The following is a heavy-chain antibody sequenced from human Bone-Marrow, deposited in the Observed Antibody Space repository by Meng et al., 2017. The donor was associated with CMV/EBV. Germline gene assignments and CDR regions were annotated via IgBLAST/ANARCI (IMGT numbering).Heavy chain of an antibody. D-gene: IGHD2-2*02. CDR3: AKDRNRDVVVVPAAIPDS. CDR2: IRYDGSNK. V-gene: IGHV3-30*02. J-gene: IGHJ4*02. Sequence: GESLKISCAASGFTFSSYGMHWVRQAPGKGLEWVAFIRYDGSNKYYADSVKGRFTISRDNSKNTLYLQMNSLRAEDTAVHYCAKDRNRDVVVVPAAIPDSWGQGTLVTVSS. CDR1: GFTFSSYG.